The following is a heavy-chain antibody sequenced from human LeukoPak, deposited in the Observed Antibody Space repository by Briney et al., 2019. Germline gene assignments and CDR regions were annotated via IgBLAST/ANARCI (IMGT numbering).Heavy chain of an antibody. V-gene: IGHV3-7*01. CDR2: IKEDGSQK. CDR3: TRDQT. CDR1: LGSHW. Sequence: GGSLRLSCVGALGSHWMGWVRQAPGKGLEWVANIKEDGSQKHYMDSVKGRFTISRDNAKSSLFLQMNNLRVEDTAVYYCTRDQTWGQGTLVTVSS. J-gene: IGHJ4*02.